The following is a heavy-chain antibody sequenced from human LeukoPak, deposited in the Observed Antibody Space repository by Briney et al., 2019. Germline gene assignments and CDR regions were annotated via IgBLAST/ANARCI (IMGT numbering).Heavy chain of an antibody. CDR3: TRGRNPAFDY. CDR1: GDSVSSNSVA. D-gene: IGHD2-2*01. V-gene: IGHV6-1*01. Sequence: SLTLSLRLAISGDSVSSNSVAWNWIRQSPSRGLEWLGRTYYGSKWNNDYALCVKSRITINPDTSKNQFSLQLNSVTPEDTAVYYCTRGRNPAFDYWGQGT. CDR2: TYYGSKWNN. J-gene: IGHJ4*02.